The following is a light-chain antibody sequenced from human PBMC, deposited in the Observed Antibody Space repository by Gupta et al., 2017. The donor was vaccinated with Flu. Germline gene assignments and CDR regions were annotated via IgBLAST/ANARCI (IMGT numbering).Light chain of an antibody. J-gene: IGLJ2*01. Sequence: QSVLTQPPSVSGAPGQRVTISCTGSSSNIGSDNDVHWYQQLPGPAPKLLIYGNNNRPSGVPDRFSGSKSGTSASLAITGLHADDEADYYCQSYDASLSGCVFGGGTNLTVL. V-gene: IGLV1-40*01. CDR2: GNN. CDR1: SSNIGSDND. CDR3: QSYDASLSGCV.